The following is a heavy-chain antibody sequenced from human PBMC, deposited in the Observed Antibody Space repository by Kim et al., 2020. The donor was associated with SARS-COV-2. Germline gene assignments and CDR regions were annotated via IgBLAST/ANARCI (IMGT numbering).Heavy chain of an antibody. J-gene: IGHJ4*02. Sequence: PSLKSRVTISVDTSKNQFSLKLSSVTAADTAIYYCARLYYDSSGYYYFDYWGQGTLVTVSS. V-gene: IGHV4-4*09. D-gene: IGHD3-22*01. CDR3: ARLYYDSSGYYYFDY.